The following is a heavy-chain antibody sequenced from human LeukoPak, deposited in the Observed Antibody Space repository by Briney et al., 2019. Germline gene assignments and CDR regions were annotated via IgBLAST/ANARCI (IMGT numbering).Heavy chain of an antibody. CDR2: ISAYNGNT. J-gene: IGHJ4*02. CDR1: GYTFTSYG. CDR3: ARDRGIAVAGTIDRDFDY. Sequence: ASVKVSCKASGYTFTSYGISWVRQAPGQGLEWMGWISAYNGNTNYAQKLQGRVTMTTDTSTSTAYMELRSLRSDDTAVYYCARDRGIAVAGTIDRDFDYWGQGTLVTVSS. D-gene: IGHD6-19*01. V-gene: IGHV1-18*01.